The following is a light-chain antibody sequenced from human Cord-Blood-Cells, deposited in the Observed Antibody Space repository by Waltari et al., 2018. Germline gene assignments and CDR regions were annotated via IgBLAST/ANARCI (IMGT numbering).Light chain of an antibody. Sequence: QSALPQPASVSGSPGQSITISCTGTSSDVGSYNLVSWSQQHPGKAPKLMIYEVSKRPSGVSNRFSGSKSGNTASLTISGLQAEDEADYYCCSYAGSSTFVFGGGTKLTVL. J-gene: IGLJ2*01. V-gene: IGLV2-23*02. CDR1: SSDVGSYNL. CDR2: EVS. CDR3: CSYAGSSTFV.